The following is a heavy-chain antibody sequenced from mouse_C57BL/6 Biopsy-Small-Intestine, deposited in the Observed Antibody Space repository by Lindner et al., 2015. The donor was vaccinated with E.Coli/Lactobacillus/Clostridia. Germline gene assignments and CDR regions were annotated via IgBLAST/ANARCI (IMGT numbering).Heavy chain of an antibody. CDR2: IDADNGNT. J-gene: IGHJ4*01. V-gene: IGHV1-14*01. CDR1: GYTFTTYA. Sequence: SVKVSCKASGYTFTTYAMHWVRQAPGQRLEWMGWIDADNGNTQYSQKFQGRVTITWDTSASTAYMELNSLTSEDTAVYYCARDRWVTTVTFDYWGQGTLVTVSS. D-gene: IGHD2-13*01. CDR3: ARDRWVTTVTFDY.